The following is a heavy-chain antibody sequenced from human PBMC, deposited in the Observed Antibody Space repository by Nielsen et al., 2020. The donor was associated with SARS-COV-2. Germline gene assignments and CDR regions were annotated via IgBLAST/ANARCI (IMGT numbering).Heavy chain of an antibody. D-gene: IGHD2-15*01. CDR3: AREVAVLAGGFDP. J-gene: IGHJ5*02. CDR1: GFTFGDYA. CDR2: IRGKDYGGTA. V-gene: IGHV3-49*04. Sequence: GESLKISCTASGFTFGDYAMSWVRQAPGKGLEWVGFIRGKDYGGTAEYAASVEGRFTISRDNAKNSLYLQMNSLRAEDTAVYYCAREVAVLAGGFDPWGQGTLVTVSS.